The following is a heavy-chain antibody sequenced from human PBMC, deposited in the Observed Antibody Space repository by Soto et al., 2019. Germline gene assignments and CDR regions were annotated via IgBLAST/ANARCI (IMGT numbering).Heavy chain of an antibody. Sequence: EVQLVESGGGLVKPGGSLRLSCAASGFTFSSYSMNWVRQAPGKGLEWVSSISSSSNYIYYADSVKGRFTISRDNAKNSLYLQMHSLRAEDTAVYYCARDKLPLILFGEAFDIWGHGTMVTVSS. J-gene: IGHJ3*02. CDR1: GFTFSSYS. V-gene: IGHV3-21*01. CDR2: ISSSSNYI. CDR3: ARDKLPLILFGEAFDI. D-gene: IGHD3-10*01.